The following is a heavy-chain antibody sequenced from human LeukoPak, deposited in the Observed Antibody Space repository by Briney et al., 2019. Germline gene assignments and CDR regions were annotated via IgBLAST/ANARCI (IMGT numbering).Heavy chain of an antibody. Sequence: GGSLRLSCAASGFTFSSYWMHWVRQAPGKGLEWVGLIKYDGSNEYYADSVKGRFTISRDDSRNTLYLQMNSLRAEDTAVYYCARGQSVGWELGVCDNCGQGALVTVAS. D-gene: IGHD1-26*01. CDR1: GFTFSSYW. V-gene: IGHV3-33*08. J-gene: IGHJ4*02. CDR3: ARGQSVGWELGVCDN. CDR2: IKYDGSNE.